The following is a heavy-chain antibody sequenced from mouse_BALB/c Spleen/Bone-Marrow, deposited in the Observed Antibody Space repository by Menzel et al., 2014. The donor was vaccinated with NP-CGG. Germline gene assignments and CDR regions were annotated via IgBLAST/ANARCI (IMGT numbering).Heavy chain of an antibody. CDR3: TRGGNCITTGMGGSDY. D-gene: IGHD1-1*01. Sequence: VQLQQSGAELVRPGASVTLSCKASGYTFTDYEMHWVKQTPVHGLEWIGAIDPETGGTAYNQKFKGKATLTADKSSSTVYRGHRSQTSEDCAVYYCTRGGNCITTGMGGSDYWGQGTTRTGAS. CDR1: GYTFTDYE. V-gene: IGHV1-15*01. J-gene: IGHJ2*01. CDR2: IDPETGGT.